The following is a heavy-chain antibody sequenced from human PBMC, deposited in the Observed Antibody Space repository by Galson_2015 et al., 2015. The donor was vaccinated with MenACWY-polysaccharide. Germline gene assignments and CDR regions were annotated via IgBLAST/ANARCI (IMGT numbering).Heavy chain of an antibody. CDR3: ARGRALTDY. V-gene: IGHV4-59*02. CDR1: GGSVKNSY. Sequence: SETLSLTCSLSGGSVKNSYWGWFRQPPGKGLEWIGYIFYTGSTTYNPSLKSRVTISIGASESHFSLNLTSVTAADTAVYYCARGRALTDYWGQGTLVTVSS. J-gene: IGHJ4*02. CDR2: IFYTGST.